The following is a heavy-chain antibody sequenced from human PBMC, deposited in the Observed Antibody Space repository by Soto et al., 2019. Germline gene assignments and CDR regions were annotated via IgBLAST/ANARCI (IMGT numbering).Heavy chain of an antibody. CDR2: INPSGGST. D-gene: IGHD5-18*01. J-gene: IGHJ3*02. Sequence: QVQLVQSGAEVKKPGASVKVSCKASGYTFTSYYMHWVRQAPGQGLEWMGIINPSGGSTSYTQKFQGRVTMTRDTSTSTVYMELSSLRSEDTAVYYCARVEGSRGIPFDIWGQGTMVTVSS. CDR1: GYTFTSYY. V-gene: IGHV1-46*01. CDR3: ARVEGSRGIPFDI.